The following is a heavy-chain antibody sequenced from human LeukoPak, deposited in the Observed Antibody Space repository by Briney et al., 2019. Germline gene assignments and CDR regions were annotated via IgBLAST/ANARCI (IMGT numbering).Heavy chain of an antibody. V-gene: IGHV4-34*01. Sequence: SETLSLTCAVYGGSFSGYYWSWLRQPPGKGLEWIGEINHSGSTNYNPSLKSRVTISVDTSKNRFSLKLSSVTAADTAVYYCARAPMPDYYDSSGYSVYFDYWGQGTLVTVSS. J-gene: IGHJ4*02. D-gene: IGHD3-22*01. CDR1: GGSFSGYY. CDR2: INHSGST. CDR3: ARAPMPDYYDSSGYSVYFDY.